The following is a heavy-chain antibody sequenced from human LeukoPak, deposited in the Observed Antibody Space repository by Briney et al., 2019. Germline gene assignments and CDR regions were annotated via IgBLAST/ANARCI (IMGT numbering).Heavy chain of an antibody. D-gene: IGHD2-2*01. V-gene: IGHV1-18*01. CDR3: ARDTRLYVVPAADDYYYMDV. Sequence: ASVKVSCKASGYTFTSYGISWVRQAPGQGLEWMGWLSAYNGNTNYAQKLQGRVTMTTDTSTSTAYMELRSLRSDDTAVYYCARDTRLYVVPAADDYYYMDVWGKGTTVTVSS. CDR2: LSAYNGNT. J-gene: IGHJ6*03. CDR1: GYTFTSYG.